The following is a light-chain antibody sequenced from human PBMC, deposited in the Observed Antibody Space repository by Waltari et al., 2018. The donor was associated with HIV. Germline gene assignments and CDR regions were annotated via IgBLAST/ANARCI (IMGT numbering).Light chain of an antibody. Sequence: QSALTQPASVSGSPGQSLTISCTGTNSDVGTYNLVSCYRQHPDKAPKLLIFEVTRRPSGVSDRFSGSKSGNTASLTISGLQAEDEADYYCCSYAGSDTLVFGGGTKLTVL. CDR3: CSYAGSDTLV. CDR1: NSDVGTYNL. J-gene: IGLJ3*02. V-gene: IGLV2-23*02. CDR2: EVT.